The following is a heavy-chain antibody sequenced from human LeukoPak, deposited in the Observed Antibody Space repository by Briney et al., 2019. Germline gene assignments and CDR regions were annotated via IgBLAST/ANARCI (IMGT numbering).Heavy chain of an antibody. J-gene: IGHJ6*02. CDR1: GGTLSSYA. V-gene: IGHV1-69*04. CDR3: ARDSHYSNYVYYYGMDV. CDR2: IIPIFGIA. Sequence: SVKVSCKASGGTLSSYAISWVRQAPGQGLEWMGRIIPIFGIANYAQKFQGRVTITADKSTSTAYMELSSLRSEDTAVYYCARDSHYSNYVYYYGMDVWGQGTTVTVSS. D-gene: IGHD4-11*01.